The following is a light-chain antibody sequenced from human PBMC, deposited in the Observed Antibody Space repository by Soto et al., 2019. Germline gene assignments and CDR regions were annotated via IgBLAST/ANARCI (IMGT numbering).Light chain of an antibody. CDR1: SSDVGGYNY. CDR3: SSYTSSSTLGV. J-gene: IGLJ1*01. CDR2: EVN. V-gene: IGLV2-14*01. Sequence: QSVLTQPASVSGSPGQSITISCTGTSSDVGGYNYVSWYQQHPGKAPKLMIYEVNNRPSGVSNRFSGSKSGSTAYLTISGLQAEDEADYYCSSYTSSSTLGVFGTGTKLTVL.